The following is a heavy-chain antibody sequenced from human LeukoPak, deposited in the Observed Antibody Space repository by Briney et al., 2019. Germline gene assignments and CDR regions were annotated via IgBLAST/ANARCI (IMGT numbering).Heavy chain of an antibody. Sequence: PGGSLRLSCAASGFTFSSYGMHWVRQAPGKGLEWVAFIRFDGSDKYYADSVKGRFTISRDNSRNTQYLQMNSLRGEDTAVYYCAKEVLRIYYMDVWGKGTTVTVSS. V-gene: IGHV3-30*02. CDR3: AKEVLRIYYMDV. J-gene: IGHJ6*03. D-gene: IGHD2-15*01. CDR1: GFTFSSYG. CDR2: IRFDGSDK.